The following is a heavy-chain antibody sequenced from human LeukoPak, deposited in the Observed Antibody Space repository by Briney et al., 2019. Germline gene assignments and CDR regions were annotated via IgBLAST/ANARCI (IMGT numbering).Heavy chain of an antibody. CDR1: GGTFSSYA. CDR3: SSGYPHANSYMHV. V-gene: IGHV1-2*02. Sequence: WASVKVSCKASGGTFSSYAISWVRQAPGQGLEWMGWINPNNGGTNYAQKFQGRVTMTRDTSISTAYMELSRLKSDDTAVYYCSSGYPHANSYMHVWGKGTTVTVSS. CDR2: INPNNGGT. D-gene: IGHD5-12*01. J-gene: IGHJ6*03.